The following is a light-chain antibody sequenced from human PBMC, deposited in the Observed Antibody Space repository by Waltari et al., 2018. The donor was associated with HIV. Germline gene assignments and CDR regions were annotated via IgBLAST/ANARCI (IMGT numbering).Light chain of an antibody. J-gene: IGKJ3*01. CDR3: QQLNSYPPRFT. Sequence: DIQLTQSPSFLFASVGDRVTITCRASQDISSYLAWYQQKPGKAPKLLIYAASTLQSGVPSRFSGSGSGTEFTLTISSLQPEDFATYYCQQLNSYPPRFTFGPGTKVDIK. V-gene: IGKV1-9*01. CDR1: QDISSY. CDR2: AAS.